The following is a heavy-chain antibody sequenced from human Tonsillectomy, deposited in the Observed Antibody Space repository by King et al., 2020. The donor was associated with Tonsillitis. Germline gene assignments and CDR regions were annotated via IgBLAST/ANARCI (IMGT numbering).Heavy chain of an antibody. D-gene: IGHD5-12*01. V-gene: IGHV3-7*03. CDR1: GFTFSSYW. CDR2: INQDGSEK. J-gene: IGHJ4*02. CDR3: ARLRGGYDFDY. Sequence: VQLVESGGGLVQPGGSLRLSCAASGFTFSSYWMSWVRQDPGKGLEWVANINQDGSEKDYVDSVKGRFTISRDNAKNSLYLQMNSLRAEDTAVYYCARLRGGYDFDYWGQGTLVTVSS.